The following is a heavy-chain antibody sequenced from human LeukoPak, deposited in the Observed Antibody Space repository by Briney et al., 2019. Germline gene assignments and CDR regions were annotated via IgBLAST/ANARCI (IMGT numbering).Heavy chain of an antibody. CDR1: GGSISSGGCY. J-gene: IGHJ4*02. CDR2: IYYSGST. V-gene: IGHV4-61*08. Sequence: PSETLSLTCTVSGGSISSGGCYWSWIRQHPGKGLEWIGYIYYSGSTNYNPSLKSRVTISVDTSKNQFSLKLSSVTAADTAVYYCARLVRYYYDSSGHYYFDYWGQGTLVTVSS. CDR3: ARLVRYYYDSSGHYYFDY. D-gene: IGHD3-22*01.